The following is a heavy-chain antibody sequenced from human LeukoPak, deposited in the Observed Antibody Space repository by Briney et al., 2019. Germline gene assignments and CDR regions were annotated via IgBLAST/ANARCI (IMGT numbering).Heavy chain of an antibody. CDR2: INPSGGST. CDR1: GHTFTSYY. D-gene: IGHD4-23*01. V-gene: IGHV1-46*01. J-gene: IGHJ4*02. CDR3: ASYIYGGNSEFDY. Sequence: ASVKVSSKASGHTFTSYYMHWVRQAPGQGLEWMGIINPSGGSTSYAQKFQGRVTMTRDTSTSTVYMELSSLRSEDTAVYYCASYIYGGNSEFDYWGQGTLVTVSS.